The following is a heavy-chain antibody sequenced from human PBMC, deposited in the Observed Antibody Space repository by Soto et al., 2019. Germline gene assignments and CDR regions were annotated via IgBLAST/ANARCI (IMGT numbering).Heavy chain of an antibody. J-gene: IGHJ6*02. V-gene: IGHV3-7*04. Sequence: GGSLRLSCAASGFTFSSYWMSWVRQAPGKGPEWVANIKQDGSEKYYVDSVKGRFTISRDNAKNSLYLQMNSLRAEDTAVYYCARAVVPAAGSSNYYYYGMDVWGQGTTVTVSS. CDR2: IKQDGSEK. CDR1: GFTFSSYW. D-gene: IGHD2-2*01. CDR3: ARAVVPAAGSSNYYYYGMDV.